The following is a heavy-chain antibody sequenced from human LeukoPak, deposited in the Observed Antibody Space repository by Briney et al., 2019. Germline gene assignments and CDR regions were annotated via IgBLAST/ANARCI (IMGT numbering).Heavy chain of an antibody. V-gene: IGHV4-39*01. J-gene: IGHJ4*02. Sequence: PSETLSLTCTVSGGSISNNSYFWGWIRQPPGKGLEWIGNIYYSGTTYYNPSLKSRVTISVDTSKNQFSLKLSSVTAADTAVYYCARHFGALTYYYDSSGYYYLPYYFDYWGQGTLVTVSS. CDR2: IYYSGTT. CDR1: GGSISNNSYF. CDR3: ARHFGALTYYYDSSGYYYLPYYFDY. D-gene: IGHD3-22*01.